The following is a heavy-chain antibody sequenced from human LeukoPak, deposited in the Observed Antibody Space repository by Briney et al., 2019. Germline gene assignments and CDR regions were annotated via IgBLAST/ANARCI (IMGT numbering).Heavy chain of an antibody. J-gene: IGHJ6*02. CDR3: ARATVAHYYYYGMDV. V-gene: IGHV3-74*01. D-gene: IGHD1-26*01. Sequence: GGSLRLSCAASGFTFSSYWVHWVRQAPGKGLVWVSRINSDGSSTSYADSVKGRFTISRDNAKNTLYLQMNSLRAEDTAVYYCARATVAHYYYYGMDVWGQGTTVTVSS. CDR1: GFTFSSYW. CDR2: INSDGSST.